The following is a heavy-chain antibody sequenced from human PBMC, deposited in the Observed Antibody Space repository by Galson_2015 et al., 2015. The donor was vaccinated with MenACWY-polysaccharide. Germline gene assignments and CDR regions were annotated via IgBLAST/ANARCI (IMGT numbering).Heavy chain of an antibody. D-gene: IGHD3-10*01. V-gene: IGHV1-46*01. Sequence: VKVSCKASGYPFTNYYIHWVRQAPGQGLEWLGFINPSGGSTSYAQKFQGRVTMTRDTYTGTVYVDLSSLRSEDTAVYYCARNAASGLDYWGHGTLVTVSS. J-gene: IGHJ4*01. CDR1: GYPFTNYY. CDR3: ARNAASGLDY. CDR2: INPSGGST.